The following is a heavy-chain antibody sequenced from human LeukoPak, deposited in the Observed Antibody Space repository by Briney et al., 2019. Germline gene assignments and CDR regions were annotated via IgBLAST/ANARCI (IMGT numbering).Heavy chain of an antibody. V-gene: IGHV3-15*04. CDR2: TVSEIDGGTT. J-gene: IGHJ6*02. CDR3: TTDEDWNYARKDV. Sequence: GGSLRLSCAASGFTFNYAWMSWVRQVPGKGLEWVGQTVSEIDGGTTDYAAPVKGRFTISRDDSKSTLYLQMNSLKIEDTAVYYCTTDEDWNYARKDVWGQGATVIVS. CDR1: GFTFNYAW. D-gene: IGHD1-7*01.